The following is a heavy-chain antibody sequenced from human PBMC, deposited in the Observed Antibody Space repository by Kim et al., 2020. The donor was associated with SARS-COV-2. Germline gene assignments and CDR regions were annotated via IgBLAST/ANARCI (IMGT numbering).Heavy chain of an antibody. D-gene: IGHD3-16*01. V-gene: IGHV3-48*02. CDR2: ITKSSATI. CDR1: GFTFSAYD. J-gene: IGHJ3*02. CDR3: VRERMGGAFDI. Sequence: GGSLRLSCATSGFTFSAYDMNWVRRAPGKGLEWLSFITKSSATIFYANSVKGRFTIPRDNSKNSLYLQMNSLKDEDTALYYCVRERMGGAFDIWGQGTMV.